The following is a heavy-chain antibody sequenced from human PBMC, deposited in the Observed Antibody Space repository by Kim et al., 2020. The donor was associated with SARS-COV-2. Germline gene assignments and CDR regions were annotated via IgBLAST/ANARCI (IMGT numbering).Heavy chain of an antibody. Sequence: SVKVSCKASGGTFSSYAISWVRQAPGQGLEWMGGIIPIFGTANYAQKFQGRVTITADESTSTAYMELSSLRSEDTAVYYCARSRRWELRTDFDYWGQGTLVTVSS. CDR2: IIPIFGTA. J-gene: IGHJ4*02. CDR3: ARSRRWELRTDFDY. D-gene: IGHD1-26*01. V-gene: IGHV1-69*13. CDR1: GGTFSSYA.